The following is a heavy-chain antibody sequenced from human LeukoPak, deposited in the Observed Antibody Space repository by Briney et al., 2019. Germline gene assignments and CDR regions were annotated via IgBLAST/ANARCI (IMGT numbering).Heavy chain of an antibody. Sequence: SETLSLTCAVYGGSFSGYYWSWIRQPPGKGLEWIGEINHSGSTNYNPSLKSRVTISVDTSKNQFSLKLSSVTAADTGVYYCARRRITIFGVVYYFDYWGQGTLVTVSS. J-gene: IGHJ4*02. CDR2: INHSGST. CDR1: GGSFSGYY. V-gene: IGHV4-34*01. D-gene: IGHD3-3*01. CDR3: ARRRITIFGVVYYFDY.